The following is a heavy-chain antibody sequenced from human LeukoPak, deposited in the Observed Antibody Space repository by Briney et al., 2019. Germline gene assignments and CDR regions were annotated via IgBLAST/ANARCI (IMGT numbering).Heavy chain of an antibody. CDR1: GFTFSSYA. V-gene: IGHV3-30-3*01. Sequence: GGSLRLSCAASGFTFSSYAMHWVRQAPGKGLEWVAVISYDGSNKYYADSVKGRFTISRDNSKNTLYLQMNSLRAEDTAVYFCARRPLWGVTGALDYWGQGTLVSVSS. J-gene: IGHJ4*02. CDR3: ARRPLWGVTGALDY. CDR2: ISYDGSNK. D-gene: IGHD3-10*01.